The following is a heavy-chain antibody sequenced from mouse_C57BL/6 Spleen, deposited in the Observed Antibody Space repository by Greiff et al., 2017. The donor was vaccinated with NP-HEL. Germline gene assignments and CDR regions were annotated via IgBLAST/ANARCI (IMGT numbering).Heavy chain of an antibody. J-gene: IGHJ2*01. CDR3: ARDYYGSSFYYFDY. V-gene: IGHV5-17*01. CDR1: GFTFSDYG. D-gene: IGHD1-1*01. CDR2: ISSGSSTI. Sequence: EVQLVESGGGLVKPGGSLKLSCAASGFTFSDYGMHWVRQAPEKGLEWVAYISSGSSTIYYADTVKGRFTISRDNAKNTLFLQMTSLRSEDTAMYYCARDYYGSSFYYFDYWGQGTTLTVSS.